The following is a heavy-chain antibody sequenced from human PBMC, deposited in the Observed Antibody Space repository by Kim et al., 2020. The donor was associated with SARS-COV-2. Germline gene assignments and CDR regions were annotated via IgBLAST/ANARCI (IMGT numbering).Heavy chain of an antibody. D-gene: IGHD3-22*01. Sequence: ASVKVSCKASGYTFTSYYMHWVRQAPGQGLEWMGIINPSGGSTSYAQKFQGRVTMTRDTSTSTVYMELSSLRSEDTAVYYCARGSLEGPYYYDSSGYEWGDYWGQGTLVTVSS. CDR2: INPSGGST. V-gene: IGHV1-46*03. J-gene: IGHJ4*02. CDR3: ARGSLEGPYYYDSSGYEWGDY. CDR1: GYTFTSYY.